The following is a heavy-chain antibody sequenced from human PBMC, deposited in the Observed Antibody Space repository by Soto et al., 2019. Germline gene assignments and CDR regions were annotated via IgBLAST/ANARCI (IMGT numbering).Heavy chain of an antibody. CDR3: ARDPLMVRGVIPYGMDV. Sequence: QVQLVESGGGVVQPGRSLRLSCAASGFTFSSYGMHWVRQAPGKGLEWVAVIWYDGSNKYYADSVKGRFTISRDNSKNXXYLQMNSLRAEDTAVYYCARDPLMVRGVIPYGMDVWGQGTTVTVSS. V-gene: IGHV3-33*01. CDR1: GFTFSSYG. CDR2: IWYDGSNK. J-gene: IGHJ6*02. D-gene: IGHD3-10*01.